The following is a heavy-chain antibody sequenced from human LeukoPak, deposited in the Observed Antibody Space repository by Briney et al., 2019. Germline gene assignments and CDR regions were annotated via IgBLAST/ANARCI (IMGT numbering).Heavy chain of an antibody. V-gene: IGHV3-7*01. D-gene: IGHD3-22*01. CDR3: ARDRRVGYYYDSGFDY. CDR1: RFTFGSSW. Sequence: GGSLRLSCAASRFTFGSSWMSWVRQAPGKGLEWVANIKQDGSEKYYVDSVKGRFTISRDNAKNSLYLQMNSLRAEDTAVYYCARDRRVGYYYDSGFDYWGQGTLVTVSS. J-gene: IGHJ4*02. CDR2: IKQDGSEK.